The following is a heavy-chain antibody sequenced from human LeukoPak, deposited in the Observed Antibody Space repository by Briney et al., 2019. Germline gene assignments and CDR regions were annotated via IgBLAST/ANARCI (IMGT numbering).Heavy chain of an antibody. V-gene: IGHV5-51*01. CDR1: GYSYTNYW. Sequence: GESLRISCKGSGYSYTNYWIGWVRQMPGKGLEWMGTIYPGDSDTRYSPPFQGQVTISVDKSISTAYLQWSSLKASDTAMYYCARRRTLRLDAFDPWGQGTLVTVSS. D-gene: IGHD5/OR15-5a*01. J-gene: IGHJ5*02. CDR2: IYPGDSDT. CDR3: ARRRTLRLDAFDP.